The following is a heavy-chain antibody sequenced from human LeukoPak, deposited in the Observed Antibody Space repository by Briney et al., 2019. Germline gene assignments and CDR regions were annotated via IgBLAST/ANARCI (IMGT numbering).Heavy chain of an antibody. D-gene: IGHD3-22*01. CDR2: ISGSGGST. CDR1: GFTFSSYA. Sequence: GGSLRLSCAASGFTFSSYAMSWVRQAPGKGLEWVSAISGSGGSTYYADSVKGRFTISRDNARNSLYLQMSSLRVEDTAVYYCAKDFLRITMIVARREGAFDIWGQGTMVTVSS. J-gene: IGHJ3*02. CDR3: AKDFLRITMIVARREGAFDI. V-gene: IGHV3-23*01.